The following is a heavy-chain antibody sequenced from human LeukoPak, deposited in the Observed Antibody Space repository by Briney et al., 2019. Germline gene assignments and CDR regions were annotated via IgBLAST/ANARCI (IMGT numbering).Heavy chain of an antibody. CDR1: GFNFDNAW. J-gene: IGHJ5*02. CDR3: ATDFYDST. V-gene: IGHV3-15*07. D-gene: IGHD2/OR15-2a*01. CDR2: IRSNSDGGAI. Sequence: GGSLRLSCATSGFNFDNAWMNWVRQAPGKGLEWVGRIRSNSDGGAIDYAAPVKGRFALSRDDSKNTLYLQMNSLQTEDTAMYYCATDFYDSTWGQGTLVAVSS.